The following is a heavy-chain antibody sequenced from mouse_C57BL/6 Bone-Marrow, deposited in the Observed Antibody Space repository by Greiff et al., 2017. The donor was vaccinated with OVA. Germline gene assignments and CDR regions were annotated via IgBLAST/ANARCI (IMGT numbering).Heavy chain of an antibody. D-gene: IGHD1-1*01. J-gene: IGHJ3*01. V-gene: IGHV1-50*01. CDR3: ARLYYYGSSWGFAY. Sequence: VQLQQPGAELVKPGASVKLSCKASGYTFTSYWMQWVKQRPGQGLEWIGEIDPSDSYTNYNQKFKGKATLTVDTSSSTAYMQLSSLTSEDSAVYYCARLYYYGSSWGFAYWGQGTLVTVSA. CDR1: GYTFTSYW. CDR2: IDPSDSYT.